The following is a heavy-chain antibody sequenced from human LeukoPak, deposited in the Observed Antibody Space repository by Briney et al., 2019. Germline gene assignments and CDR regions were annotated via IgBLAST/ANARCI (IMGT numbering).Heavy chain of an antibody. J-gene: IGHJ4*02. CDR3: ARESVDYYDTQRYYFDY. V-gene: IGHV1-18*01. Sequence: ASAKVSCKASGYTFTSYGISWVRQAPGQGLEWMGWISAYNGNTNYAQKLQGRVTMTTDTSTSTAYMELRSLRSDDTAVYYCARESVDYYDTQRYYFDYWGQGTLVTVSS. CDR2: ISAYNGNT. D-gene: IGHD3-22*01. CDR1: GYTFTSYG.